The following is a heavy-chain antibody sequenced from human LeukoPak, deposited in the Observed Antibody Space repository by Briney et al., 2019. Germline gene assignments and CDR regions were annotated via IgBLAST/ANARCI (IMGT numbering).Heavy chain of an antibody. CDR3: ARDRIEYSSSATEFDY. Sequence: ASVKVSCKASGGTFSSYAISWVRQAPGQGLEWMGGIIPIFGTANYAQKFQGRVTITTDESTSTAYMELSSLRSEDTAVYYCARDRIEYSSSATEFDYWGQRTLVTVSS. J-gene: IGHJ4*02. V-gene: IGHV1-69*05. CDR1: GGTFSSYA. CDR2: IIPIFGTA. D-gene: IGHD6-6*01.